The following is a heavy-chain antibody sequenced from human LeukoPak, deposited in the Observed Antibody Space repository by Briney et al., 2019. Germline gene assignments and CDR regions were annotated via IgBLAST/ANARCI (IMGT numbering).Heavy chain of an antibody. D-gene: IGHD1-26*01. J-gene: IGHJ4*02. CDR1: GDSVSSNSVA. CDR3: ARALIVGPTHMDY. Sequence: SQTLSLTCAISGDSVSSNSVAWNWVRQFPSRVLDWLGRTFYRSKWCNEYAESVKSRITITPDTSNNQFSLQLNSVTPEDTAVYYCARALIVGPTHMDYWGQGTLVTVSS. V-gene: IGHV6-1*01. CDR2: TFYRSKWCN.